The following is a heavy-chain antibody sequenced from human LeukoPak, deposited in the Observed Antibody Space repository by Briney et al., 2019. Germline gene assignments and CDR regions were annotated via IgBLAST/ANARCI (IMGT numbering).Heavy chain of an antibody. CDR1: GGSFSGYY. Sequence: SSETLSLTCAVYGGSFSGYYWSWIRQPPGKGLEWIGEINHSGSTNYNPSLKSRVTISVDTSKNQFSLKLSSVTVADTAVYYCAASPYVWGSYRYFTYWGQGTLVTVSS. D-gene: IGHD3-16*02. J-gene: IGHJ4*02. CDR3: AASPYVWGSYRYFTY. V-gene: IGHV4-34*01. CDR2: INHSGST.